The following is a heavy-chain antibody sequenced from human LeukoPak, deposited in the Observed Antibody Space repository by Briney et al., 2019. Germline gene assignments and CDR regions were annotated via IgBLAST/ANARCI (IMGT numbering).Heavy chain of an antibody. CDR2: ISYDGSKE. CDR1: GFTFSSYA. J-gene: IGHJ3*01. V-gene: IGHV3-30*03. D-gene: IGHD6-13*01. Sequence: GGSLRLSCAASGFTFSSYAMHWVRQAPGKGLEWVADISYDGSKEYYVDSVKGRFTIARDNSKNTLYLQINSLRAEDTAVFYCARDNLSFQYSNAFDLLGPGTLVTVSS. CDR3: ARDNLSFQYSNAFDL.